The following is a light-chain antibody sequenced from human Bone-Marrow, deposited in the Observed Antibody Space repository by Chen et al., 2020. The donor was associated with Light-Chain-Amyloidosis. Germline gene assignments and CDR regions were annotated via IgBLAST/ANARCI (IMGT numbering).Light chain of an antibody. CDR2: RDT. CDR1: DFPTKY. CDR3: QSADSSGTYEVI. J-gene: IGLJ2*01. Sequence: SYELTQPPSVSVSPGQTARITCSGGDFPTKYAYWYQQQPGQAPVLVIHRDTERPSGISERFSGSSSGTTATLTISGVQAEDEADYHCQSADSSGTYEVIFGGGTKLTVL. V-gene: IGLV3-25*03.